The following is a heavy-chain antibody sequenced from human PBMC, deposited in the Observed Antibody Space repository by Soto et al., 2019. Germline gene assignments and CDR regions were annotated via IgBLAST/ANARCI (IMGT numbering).Heavy chain of an antibody. V-gene: IGHV4-30-4*01. CDR3: ARYGSGECNRGSCYSPFDY. D-gene: IGHD2-15*01. J-gene: IGHJ4*02. Sequence: PSETLSLTCTVSGRSISSVNYYWSWIRQPPGKGLEWIGYIYYSGSTYYNPSLRSRVTISVDTSKNQFSLKLSSVTAADTAVYYCARYGSGECNRGSCYSPFDYWGQGTLVT. CDR2: IYYSGST. CDR1: GRSISSVNYY.